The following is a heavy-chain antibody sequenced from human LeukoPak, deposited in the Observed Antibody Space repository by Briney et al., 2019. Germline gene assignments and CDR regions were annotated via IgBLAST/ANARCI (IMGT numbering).Heavy chain of an antibody. V-gene: IGHV3-53*01. CDR2: IYSGGST. J-gene: IGHJ4*02. D-gene: IGHD6-19*01. CDR3: ASTGYSSGWYYFDY. Sequence: GGSLRLSCAASGLTVSSNYMNWVRQAPGKGLEWVSVIYSGGSTYYADSVKGRFTISRDNSKNTLYLQMNSLRAEDTAVYYCASTGYSSGWYYFDYWGQGTLVTVSS. CDR1: GLTVSSNY.